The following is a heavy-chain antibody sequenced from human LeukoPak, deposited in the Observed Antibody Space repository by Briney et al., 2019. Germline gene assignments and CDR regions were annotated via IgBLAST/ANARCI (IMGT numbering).Heavy chain of an antibody. J-gene: IGHJ4*02. CDR1: GYTFTSYG. Sequence: ASVKVSCKASGYTFTSYGISGVRQAPGQGLEWMGWISAYNGNTNYAQKLQGRVTMTTDTSTSTAYMGLRSLRSDDTAVYYCARDTMVRGVIIPHFDYWGQGTLVTVSS. CDR2: ISAYNGNT. V-gene: IGHV1-18*01. CDR3: ARDTMVRGVIIPHFDY. D-gene: IGHD3-10*01.